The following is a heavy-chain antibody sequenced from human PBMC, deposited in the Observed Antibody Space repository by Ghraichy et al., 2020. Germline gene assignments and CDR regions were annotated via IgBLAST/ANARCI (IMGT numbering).Heavy chain of an antibody. CDR1: GFTFSSYW. V-gene: IGHV3-7*01. D-gene: IGHD3-22*01. CDR2: IKQDGSEK. J-gene: IGHJ6*02. CDR3: ARDQITMIVVGPPGGMDV. Sequence: GGSLRLSCAASGFTFSSYWMSWVRQAPGKGLEWVANIKQDGSEKYYVDSVKGRFTISRDNAKNSLYLQMNSLRAEDTAVYYCARDQITMIVVGPPGGMDVWGQGTTVTVSS.